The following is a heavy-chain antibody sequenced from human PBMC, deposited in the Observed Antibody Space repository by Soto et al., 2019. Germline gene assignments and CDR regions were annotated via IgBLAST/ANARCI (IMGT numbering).Heavy chain of an antibody. Sequence: SETLSLTCTVSGGSISSSSYYWGWIRQPPGKGLEWIGSIYYSGSTYYNPSIKSRVTISVDTSKNQFSLKLGSVTAADTAVYYCAKPTYSSSDFDYWGQGTLVTVSS. CDR2: IYYSGST. J-gene: IGHJ4*02. D-gene: IGHD6-6*01. V-gene: IGHV4-39*01. CDR3: AKPTYSSSDFDY. CDR1: GGSISSSSYY.